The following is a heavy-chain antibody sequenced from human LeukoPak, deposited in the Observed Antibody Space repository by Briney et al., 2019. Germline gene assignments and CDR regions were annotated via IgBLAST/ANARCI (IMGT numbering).Heavy chain of an antibody. CDR1: GGSFSGYY. V-gene: IGHV4-34*01. CDR3: ARAGRKYYFDY. Sequence: RSSETLSLTCAVYGGSFSGYYWSWIRQPPGKGLEWIGEINHSGSTNYNPSLKSRVSISVDTSKNQFSLKLSSVTAADTAVYYCARAGRKYYFDYWGQGTLATVSS. CDR2: INHSGST. J-gene: IGHJ4*02.